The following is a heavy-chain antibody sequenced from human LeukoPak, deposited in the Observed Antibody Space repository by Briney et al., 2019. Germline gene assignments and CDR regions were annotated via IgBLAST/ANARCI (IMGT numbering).Heavy chain of an antibody. CDR3: ARVGRGSTSWIDY. Sequence: SSETLSLTCTVSGGSISSGDYYWSWIRQPPGKGREWFGYIYYSGSTYYNPSLKSRVTISVDTSKNHFSLKLSSVTAADTAVYYCARVGRGSTSWIDYWGQGTLVTVSS. CDR2: IYYSGST. D-gene: IGHD2-2*01. J-gene: IGHJ4*02. V-gene: IGHV4-30-4*01. CDR1: GGSISSGDYY.